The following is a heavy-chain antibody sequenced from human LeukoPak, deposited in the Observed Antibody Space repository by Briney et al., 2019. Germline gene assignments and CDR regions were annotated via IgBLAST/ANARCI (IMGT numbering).Heavy chain of an antibody. D-gene: IGHD4-17*01. Sequence: GGSLRLSCAASGFTFSSYGMHWVRQAPGKGLEWVVVIWYDGSNKYYADSVKGRFTISRDNSKNTLYLQMNSLRAEDTAVYYCARDYMGGLYDYGDGYFDYWGQGTLVTVSS. J-gene: IGHJ4*02. V-gene: IGHV3-33*01. CDR1: GFTFSSYG. CDR2: IWYDGSNK. CDR3: ARDYMGGLYDYGDGYFDY.